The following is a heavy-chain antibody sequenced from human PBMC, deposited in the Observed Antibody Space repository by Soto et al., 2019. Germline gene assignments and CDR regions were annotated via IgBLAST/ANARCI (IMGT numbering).Heavy chain of an antibody. Sequence: EVQVLESGGGLVQPGGSLRLSCAVSGFNFNTYAMSWVRQAPGKGLEWVSGISGGGGSIHYVDSVKGRFTISRDNSKNSLYLQMNSLRGEDTAVYYCAKGKSSNYVSHAFDVWGQGTMVTVSS. CDR2: ISGGGGSI. CDR3: AKGKSSNYVSHAFDV. D-gene: IGHD3-10*02. V-gene: IGHV3-23*01. J-gene: IGHJ3*01. CDR1: GFNFNTYA.